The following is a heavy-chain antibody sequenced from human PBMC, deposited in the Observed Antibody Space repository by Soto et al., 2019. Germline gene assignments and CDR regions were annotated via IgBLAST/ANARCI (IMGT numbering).Heavy chain of an antibody. D-gene: IGHD6-13*01. CDR1: GGSISSYY. CDR2: IYYSGST. Sequence: SETLSLTCTVSGGSISSYYWSWIRQPPGKGLEWIGYIYYSGSTNYNPSLKSRVTISVDTSKNQFSLKLSSVTAADTAVYYCARDGGYSSSWFNYWGQGTLVTVSS. CDR3: ARDGGYSSSWFNY. J-gene: IGHJ4*02. V-gene: IGHV4-59*01.